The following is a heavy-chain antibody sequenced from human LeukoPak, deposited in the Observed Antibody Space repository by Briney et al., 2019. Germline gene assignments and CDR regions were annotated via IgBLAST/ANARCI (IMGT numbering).Heavy chain of an antibody. V-gene: IGHV4-34*01. J-gene: IGHJ4*02. CDR1: GGSFSGYY. CDR2: INHSGST. D-gene: IGHD4-17*01. Sequence: SETLSLTCAVYGGSFSGYYWSWIRQPPGKGLEWIGEINHSGSTNYNPSLKSRVTISVDTSKNQFSLKLSSATAADTAVYYCARRHAYGDFFDYWGQGTLVTVSS. CDR3: ARRHAYGDFFDY.